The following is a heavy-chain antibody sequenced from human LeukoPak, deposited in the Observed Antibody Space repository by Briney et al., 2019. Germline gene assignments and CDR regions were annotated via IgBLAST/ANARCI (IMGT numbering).Heavy chain of an antibody. J-gene: IGHJ5*02. Sequence: GASVKVSCKVSGYTLTELSMQWVRQAPGKGLEWMGGFDPEDGETIYAQKFQGRVTMTEDTSTDTAYMELSSLRSEDTAVYYCATVHHVRGVIITANWFDPWGQGTLVTVSS. V-gene: IGHV1-24*01. CDR1: GYTLTELS. D-gene: IGHD3-10*01. CDR3: ATVHHVRGVIITANWFDP. CDR2: FDPEDGET.